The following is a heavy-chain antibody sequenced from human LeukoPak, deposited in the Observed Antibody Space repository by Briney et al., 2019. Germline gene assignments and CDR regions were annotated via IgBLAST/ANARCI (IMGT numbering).Heavy chain of an antibody. CDR1: GFTFSNYE. CDR2: ITSSGTTI. V-gene: IGHV3-48*03. D-gene: IGHD6-19*01. CDR3: ARDRITVTGSTWFDP. J-gene: IGHJ5*02. Sequence: GGSLRLSRAASGFTFSNYEMNWVRQAPGKGLEWLSYITSSGTTIYYADSVKGRFTISRDNAKNSLYLQMNSLTAEDTAVYYCARDRITVTGSTWFDPWGQGTLVTVSS.